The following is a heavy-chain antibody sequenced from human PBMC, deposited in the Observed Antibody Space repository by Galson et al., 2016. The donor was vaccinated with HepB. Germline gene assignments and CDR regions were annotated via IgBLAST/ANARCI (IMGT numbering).Heavy chain of an antibody. CDR2: ISDSGVST. J-gene: IGHJ4*02. D-gene: IGHD3-9*01. CDR1: GFTFSGYA. Sequence: SLRLSCAASGFTFSGYAMGWVRQAPGQGLEWVSSISDSGVSTYFADSVKGRFTISRDDSKNTLYLQMNSLRAEDTAVYYCARDRHRYYDLLTGYSAPFDHWGQGTQVTVSS. V-gene: IGHV3-23*01. CDR3: ARDRHRYYDLLTGYSAPFDH.